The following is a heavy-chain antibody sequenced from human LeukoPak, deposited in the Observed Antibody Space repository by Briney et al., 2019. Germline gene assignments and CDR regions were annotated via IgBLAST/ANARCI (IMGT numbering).Heavy chain of an antibody. J-gene: IGHJ4*02. CDR2: INWNGGST. D-gene: IGHD3-10*01. CDR1: GLSLDDYG. Sequence: GESLRLSCAVSGLSLDDYGMSWVPPAPGKGLEWVSGINWNGGSTGYADSVKGRFTISRDNAKNSLYLQMNSLRAEDTALYHCARDYYGSGDYYFDYWGQGTLVTVSS. CDR3: ARDYYGSGDYYFDY. V-gene: IGHV3-20*01.